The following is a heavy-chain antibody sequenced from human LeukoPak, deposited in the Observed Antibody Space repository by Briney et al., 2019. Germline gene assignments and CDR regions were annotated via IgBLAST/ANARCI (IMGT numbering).Heavy chain of an antibody. J-gene: IGHJ3*02. CDR2: SYYTGST. CDR1: GGSISSYY. Sequence: SETLSLTCTVYGGSISSYYWSWIRQPPGKGLEWIGYSYYTGSTNYNPSLKNRVSISVDTSKNQFSLKVSSVTAADTAVYFCARHLRVGATQRAFDIWGQGTMVTVSS. D-gene: IGHD1-26*01. V-gene: IGHV4-59*01. CDR3: ARHLRVGATQRAFDI.